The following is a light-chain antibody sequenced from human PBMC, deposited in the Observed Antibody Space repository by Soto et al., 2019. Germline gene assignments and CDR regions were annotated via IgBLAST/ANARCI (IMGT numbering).Light chain of an antibody. CDR1: QSISSY. CDR2: AAS. V-gene: IGKV1-39*01. J-gene: IGKJ4*01. Sequence: DIPITRSPSSLSASVVDRVTITCRASQSISSYLNWYQQKPGKAPTLLIYAASSLQSGVPSRFSGSGSGTDFTLTISSLQPEDFATYYCQQSYSTPLTFGGGTKVDIK. CDR3: QQSYSTPLT.